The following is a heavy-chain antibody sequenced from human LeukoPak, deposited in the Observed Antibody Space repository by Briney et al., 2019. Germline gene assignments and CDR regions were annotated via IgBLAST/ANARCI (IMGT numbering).Heavy chain of an antibody. CDR1: GFTVSSNY. Sequence: PGGSLRLSCAASGFTVSSNYMSWVRQAPGKGLEWVSVIYSGGSTYYADSVKGRFTISRDNSKNTLYLQMNSLRAEDTAVFYCARGGYYDSSGYEYFQHWGQGTLVTVSS. J-gene: IGHJ1*01. D-gene: IGHD3-22*01. CDR3: ARGGYYDSSGYEYFQH. CDR2: IYSGGST. V-gene: IGHV3-53*01.